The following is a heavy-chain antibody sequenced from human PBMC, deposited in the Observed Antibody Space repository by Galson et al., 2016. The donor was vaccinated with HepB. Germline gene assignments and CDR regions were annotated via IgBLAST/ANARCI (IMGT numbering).Heavy chain of an antibody. J-gene: IGHJ4*02. CDR3: AMELLTGHAYFDY. Sequence: SVKVSCKAPGFTSSSTVMHWVRQARGQSLEWVGWIVVGSGNTNYAPKFQERVSITRDMSTTTAYMELSSLRSEDTAVYYRAMELLTGHAYFDYWGQGTLVTVSS. CDR2: IVVGSGNT. V-gene: IGHV1-58*02. D-gene: IGHD3-9*01. CDR1: GFTSSSTV.